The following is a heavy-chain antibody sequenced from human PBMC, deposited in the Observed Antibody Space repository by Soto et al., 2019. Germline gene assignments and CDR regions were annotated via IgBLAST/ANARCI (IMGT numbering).Heavy chain of an antibody. CDR1: DVSISNYY. D-gene: IGHD3-10*01. V-gene: IGHV4-59*01. Sequence: PSETLSLTCTVSDVSISNYYWSWIRQPPGKGLECIGYISYIGSTKYNPSLKNRVTISRDASKKQLYLTLRSVPVADTAVYYCARSYSGGYYAQYWG. J-gene: IGHJ4*01. CDR3: ARSYSGGYYAQY. CDR2: ISYIGST.